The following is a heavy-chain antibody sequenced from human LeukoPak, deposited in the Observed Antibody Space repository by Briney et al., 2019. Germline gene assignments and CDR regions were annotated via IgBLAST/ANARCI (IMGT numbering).Heavy chain of an antibody. Sequence: SETLSLTCTVSGDSITTGGYYRSWIRQPPGKGLEWMGYIHQSGDTYSNPSLRSRVTISADRSNNQFSLRVSSVTAADTAVYYCARGAKDGYNYDAFDIWGQGTMVTVSS. CDR3: ARGAKDGYNYDAFDI. J-gene: IGHJ3*02. CDR2: IHQSGDT. D-gene: IGHD5-24*01. V-gene: IGHV4-30-2*01. CDR1: GDSITTGGYY.